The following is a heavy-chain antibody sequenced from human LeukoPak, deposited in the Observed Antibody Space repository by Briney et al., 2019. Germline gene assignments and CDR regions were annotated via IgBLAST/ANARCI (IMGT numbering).Heavy chain of an antibody. CDR1: GFTFSSYA. J-gene: IGHJ1*01. CDR2: ISYDGSNE. CDR3: ASGGDTDSRYFKY. Sequence: GRSLRLSCAASGFTFSSYAMHWVRQAPGKGLEWVTVISYDGSNEYYADSVKGRITISRDNSKDTLYLQMNSLRAEDTAVYYCASGGDTDSRYFKYWGQGTLVTVSS. D-gene: IGHD3-22*01. V-gene: IGHV3-30-3*01.